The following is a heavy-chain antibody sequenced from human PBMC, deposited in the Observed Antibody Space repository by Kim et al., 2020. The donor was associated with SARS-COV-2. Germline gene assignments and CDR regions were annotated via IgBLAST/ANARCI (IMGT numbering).Heavy chain of an antibody. D-gene: IGHD3-10*01. CDR2: IYYSGST. Sequence: SETLSLTCTVSGGSISSSSYYWGWIRQPPGKGLEWFGSIYYSGSTYYNPSLKRRVTISVDTSKNQFSLKLSSVTAAATAVYYCARHGTGFYGSGSYRYNGCDTWGEGTPVSVSS. V-gene: IGHV4-39*01. CDR1: GGSISSSSYY. J-gene: IGHJ5*02. CDR3: ARHGTGFYGSGSYRYNGCDT.